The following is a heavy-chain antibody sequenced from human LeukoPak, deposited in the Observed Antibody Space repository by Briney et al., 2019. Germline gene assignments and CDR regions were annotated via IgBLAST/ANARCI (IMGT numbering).Heavy chain of an antibody. CDR1: GYSISSGYY. J-gene: IGHJ5*02. CDR3: VRGNGYAPWFDP. CDR2: IFHGGST. V-gene: IGHV4-38-2*02. D-gene: IGHD5-12*01. Sequence: SETLSLTCTVSGYSISSGYYWGWIRQPPGKGLDWIGCIFHGGSTYYNPSLRSRVTLSVDKSKNQFSLKLSSVTAADTAVYYCVRGNGYAPWFDPWGQGTLVTVSS.